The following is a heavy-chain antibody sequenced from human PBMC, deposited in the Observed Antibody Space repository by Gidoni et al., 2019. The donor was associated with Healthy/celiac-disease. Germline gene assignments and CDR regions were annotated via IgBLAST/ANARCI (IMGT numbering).Heavy chain of an antibody. CDR3: ARRDYNGMDV. Sequence: QVQLVQSGAEVKKPGSSVQVSFKASGGTFSSYAISWVRQAPGQGLEWMGRIIPSFGIANYEQKFQGRVTITADKSTSTAYMELSSLRSEDTAVYYGARRDYNGMDVWGQGTTVTVSS. CDR1: GGTFSSYA. V-gene: IGHV1-69*04. J-gene: IGHJ6*02. CDR2: IIPSFGIA.